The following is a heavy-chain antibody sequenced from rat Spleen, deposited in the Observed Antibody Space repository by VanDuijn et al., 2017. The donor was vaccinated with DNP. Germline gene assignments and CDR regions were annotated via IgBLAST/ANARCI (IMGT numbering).Heavy chain of an antibody. V-gene: IGHV3-3*01. D-gene: IGHD1-9*01. J-gene: IGHJ2*01. CDR1: GDSVTRDYR. CDR2: INNAGTT. CDR3: ARSTDCGCNWDY. Sequence: EMQLQGSGPGLVKPSQSLSLTCSVTGDSVTRDYRWNWIRKFPGDKLEWMGYINNAGTTKYNPSLKSRISITRDTSKNQFFLQVNSITSEDTATYYCARSTDCGCNWDYWGQGVMVPVSS.